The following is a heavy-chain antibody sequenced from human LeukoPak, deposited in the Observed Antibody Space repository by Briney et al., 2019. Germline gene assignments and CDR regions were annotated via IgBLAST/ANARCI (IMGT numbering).Heavy chain of an antibody. D-gene: IGHD3-22*01. V-gene: IGHV1-2*02. J-gene: IGHJ5*02. CDR2: INPNSGGT. Sequence: GASVKVSCKASGYTFTGYYMHWVRQAPGQGLEWMGWINPNSGGTNYAQKFQGRVTITRDTSISTAYMELSRLRSDDTAVYYCARVAVVYYDSSWFDPWGQGTLVTVSS. CDR3: ARVAVVYYDSSWFDP. CDR1: GYTFTGYY.